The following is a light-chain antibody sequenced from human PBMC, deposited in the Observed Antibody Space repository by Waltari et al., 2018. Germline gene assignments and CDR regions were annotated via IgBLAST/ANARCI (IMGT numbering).Light chain of an antibody. CDR3: QSYDSSLSGSV. CDR1: SSHIGAGYD. Sequence: QSVLTQPPSVSGAPGQRVTISCTGSSSHIGAGYDVHWYQQLPGTAPKLLIYGTSNRPSGVPDRFSGSKSGTSASLAITGLQAEDEADYYCQSYDSSLSGSVFGGGTKLTVL. V-gene: IGLV1-40*01. CDR2: GTS. J-gene: IGLJ2*01.